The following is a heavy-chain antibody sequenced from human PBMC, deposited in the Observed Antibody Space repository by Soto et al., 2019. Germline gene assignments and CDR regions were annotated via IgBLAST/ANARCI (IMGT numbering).Heavy chain of an antibody. V-gene: IGHV1-2*04. CDR3: ARGDSTDCSNGVCSFFYNHDMDV. J-gene: IGHJ6*02. CDR1: GYSFTDYH. CDR2: INPKSGGT. D-gene: IGHD2-8*01. Sequence: QVQLVQSGAEVKKPGASVKVSCKASGYSFTDYHIHWVRQAPGQGLEWLGRINPKSGGTSTAQKFQGWVTMTTDTSIRTASKEVTRLTSDDTAIYYCARGDSTDCSNGVCSFFYNHDMDVWGQGTTVTVSS.